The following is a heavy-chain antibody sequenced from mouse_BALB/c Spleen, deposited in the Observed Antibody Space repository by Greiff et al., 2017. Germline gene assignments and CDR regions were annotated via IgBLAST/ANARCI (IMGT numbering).Heavy chain of an antibody. CDR3: ARMGGNYYFDY. J-gene: IGHJ2*01. V-gene: IGHV1-80*01. CDR2: IYPGDGDT. D-gene: IGHD2-1*01. Sequence: VQLQESGAELVRPGSSVKISCKASGYAFSSYWMNWVKQRPGQGLEWIGQIYPGDGDTNYNGKFKGKATLTADKSSSTAYMQLSSLTSEDSAVYFCARMGGNYYFDYWGQGTTLTVSS. CDR1: GYAFSSYW.